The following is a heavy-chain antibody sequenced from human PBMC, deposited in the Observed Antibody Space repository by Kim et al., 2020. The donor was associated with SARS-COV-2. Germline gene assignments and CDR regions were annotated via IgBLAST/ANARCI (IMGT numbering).Heavy chain of an antibody. CDR3: ARSRDIVVVVAAPLYYYGMDV. CDR1: GGTFSSYA. Sequence: SVKVSCKASGGTFSSYAISWVRQAPGQGLEWMGGIIPIFGTANYAQKFQGRVTITADESTSTAYMELSSLRSEDTAVYYCARSRDIVVVVAAPLYYYGMDVWGQGTTVTVSS. V-gene: IGHV1-69*13. J-gene: IGHJ6*02. CDR2: IIPIFGTA. D-gene: IGHD2-15*01.